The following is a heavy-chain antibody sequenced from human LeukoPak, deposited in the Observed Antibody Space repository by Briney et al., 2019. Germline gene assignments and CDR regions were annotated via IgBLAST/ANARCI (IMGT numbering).Heavy chain of an antibody. CDR3: AKEYHRHSSGWYLDY. J-gene: IGHJ4*02. V-gene: IGHV3-30*18. CDR2: ISYDGSNK. Sequence: GRSLRLSCAASGFTFSSYGMHWVRQAPGKGLEWVAVISYDGSNKYYADSVKGRFTISRDNSKNTLYLQMNSLRAEDTAVYYCAKEYHRHSSGWYLDYWGQGTLVTVSS. D-gene: IGHD6-19*01. CDR1: GFTFSSYG.